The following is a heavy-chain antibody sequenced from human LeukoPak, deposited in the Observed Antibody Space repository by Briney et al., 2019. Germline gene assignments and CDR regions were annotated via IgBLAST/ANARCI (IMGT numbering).Heavy chain of an antibody. CDR2: INPNSGGT. J-gene: IGHJ1*01. D-gene: IGHD3-22*01. Sequence: ASVKVSCKASGYTFTGYYMHWVRQAPGQGLEWMGWINPNSGGTNYAQKFQGRITMTEDTSTDTAYMELSSLRSEDTAVYYCATHSSGYYYVNPLWQHWGQGTLVTVSS. V-gene: IGHV1-2*02. CDR3: ATHSSGYYYVNPLWQH. CDR1: GYTFTGYY.